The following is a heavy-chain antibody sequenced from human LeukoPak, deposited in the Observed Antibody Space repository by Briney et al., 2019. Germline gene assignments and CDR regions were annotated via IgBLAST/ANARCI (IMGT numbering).Heavy chain of an antibody. J-gene: IGHJ4*02. V-gene: IGHV4-34*01. Sequence: SETLSLTCGVYGGSFSGYYWSWVRQSPGKGREWVGEIDQSGSTNYNPSLKSRVTITIDTSKNQFSLKLNSVTAADTAVYYCAINDGSGSYYKSDYWGQGTLVTVSS. CDR2: IDQSGST. CDR1: GGSFSGYY. CDR3: AINDGSGSYYKSDY. D-gene: IGHD3-10*01.